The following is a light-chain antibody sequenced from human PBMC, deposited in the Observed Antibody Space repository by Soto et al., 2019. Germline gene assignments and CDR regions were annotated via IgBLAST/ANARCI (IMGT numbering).Light chain of an antibody. V-gene: IGLV2-11*01. CDR2: DVS. CDR3: WAYAGGYTLRA. Sequence: QSALTQPRSVSGSPGQSVTISCTGTSSDIGGYNYVSWYQQHPGKAPKVMIYDVSRRPSGVPDRFSGSKSGNTASLTISGLQTEDEADYYCWAYAGGYTLRAFGGGTKLTVL. J-gene: IGLJ2*01. CDR1: SSDIGGYNY.